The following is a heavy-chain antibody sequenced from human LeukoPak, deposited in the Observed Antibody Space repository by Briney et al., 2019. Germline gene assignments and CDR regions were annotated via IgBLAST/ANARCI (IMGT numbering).Heavy chain of an antibody. CDR1: GGSFSGYY. V-gene: IGHV4-34*01. CDR2: INHSGST. J-gene: IGHJ3*02. Sequence: SETLSLTCAVYGGSFSGYYRSWIRQPPGKGLEWIGEINHSGSTNYNPSLKSRVTISVDTSKNQFSLKLSSVTAADTAVYYCARGPSNLRAFDIWGQGTMVTVSS. CDR3: ARGPSNLRAFDI.